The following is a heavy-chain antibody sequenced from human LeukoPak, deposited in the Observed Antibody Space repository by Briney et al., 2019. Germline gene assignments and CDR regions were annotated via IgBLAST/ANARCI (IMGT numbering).Heavy chain of an antibody. CDR3: ARDAGWNRFDY. J-gene: IGHJ4*02. D-gene: IGHD1-1*01. Sequence: PGGSLRLSCAASGFTFSRSWMSWVRQAPGKGLEWVANIKEDGSEKNYVDSVKGQFTISRDNTKNSLFLQMNSLRVEDTAVYYCARDAGWNRFDYWGQGTLVTVSS. CDR1: GFTFSRSW. V-gene: IGHV3-7*01. CDR2: IKEDGSEK.